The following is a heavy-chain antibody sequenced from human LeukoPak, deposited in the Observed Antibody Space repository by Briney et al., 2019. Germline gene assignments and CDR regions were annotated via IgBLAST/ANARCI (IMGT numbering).Heavy chain of an antibody. CDR3: AKVRSGWYVLDY. V-gene: IGHV3-23*01. CDR1: GFTFSSYA. CDR2: ITGSGDTT. J-gene: IGHJ4*02. D-gene: IGHD6-19*01. Sequence: GGSLRLSCAASGFTFSSYAVTWVRLAPGKGREWLSGITGSGDTTSYADCVKGRLTISRDNSKNTLFLRMNNLRAEDTAVYYCAKVRSGWYVLDYWGQGTLVTVSS.